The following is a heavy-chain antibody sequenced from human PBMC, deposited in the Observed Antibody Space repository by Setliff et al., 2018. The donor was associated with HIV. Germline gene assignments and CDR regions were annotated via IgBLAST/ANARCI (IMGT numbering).Heavy chain of an antibody. CDR2: VYPSDGST. CDR1: GYTFTSYY. CDR3: ARGTNYYDSHSFPQYYYNAMDV. V-gene: IGHV1-46*01. J-gene: IGHJ6*02. D-gene: IGHD3-10*01. Sequence: ASVKVSCKASGYTFTSYYMHWVRQAPGQGLEWMGMVYPSDGSTSYAQKFQGRVTITADESTRTGYMELRSLQSEDTAVYYCARGTNYYDSHSFPQYYYNAMDVWGQGTTVTVSS.